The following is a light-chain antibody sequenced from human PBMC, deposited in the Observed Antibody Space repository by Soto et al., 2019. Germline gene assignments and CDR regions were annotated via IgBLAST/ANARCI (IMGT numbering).Light chain of an antibody. CDR2: AAS. CDR3: QQPDSYPIT. CDR1: QDIRSD. J-gene: IGKJ5*01. Sequence: DIQMTQSPSPLPASQGDRVTITCRASQDIRSDLVWYQQKPGRAPKRLIYAASTLQSRVPSRFSGSGSGTEFTLTISSLQPEDSATYYCQQPDSYPITFGQGTRLEI. V-gene: IGKV1-17*01.